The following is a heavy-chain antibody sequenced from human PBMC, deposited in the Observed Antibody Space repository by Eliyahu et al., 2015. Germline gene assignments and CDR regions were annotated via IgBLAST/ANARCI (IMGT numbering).Heavy chain of an antibody. V-gene: IGHV4-39*07. Sequence: QLQLQESGPGLVKPSETLSLTCTVSGGSISSSSYYWGWIRQPPGKGLEWIGSIYYSGSTYYNPSLKSRVTISVDTSKNQFSLKLSSVTAADTAVYYCARDIYRRRFDPWGQGTLVTVSS. J-gene: IGHJ5*02. CDR2: IYYSGST. CDR3: ARDIYRRRFDP. CDR1: GGSISSSSYY. D-gene: IGHD1-14*01.